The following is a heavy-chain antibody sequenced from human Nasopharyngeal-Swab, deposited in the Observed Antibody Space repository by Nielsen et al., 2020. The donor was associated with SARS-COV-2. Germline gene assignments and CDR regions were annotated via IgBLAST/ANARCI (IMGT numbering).Heavy chain of an antibody. V-gene: IGHV6-1*01. CDR1: GDSVSSNSAT. J-gene: IGHJ4*02. CDR2: TYYRSTWYN. D-gene: IGHD6-6*01. Sequence: SQTLSLTCPISGDSVSSNSATWNCIRQSPSRGLEWLGRTYYRSTWYNDYAVSVKSRITINSDTSKNQFSLQLNSVTPEDTAVYYCASDRRSGTSSLRFDCWGQGILVTVSS. CDR3: ASDRRSGTSSLRFDC.